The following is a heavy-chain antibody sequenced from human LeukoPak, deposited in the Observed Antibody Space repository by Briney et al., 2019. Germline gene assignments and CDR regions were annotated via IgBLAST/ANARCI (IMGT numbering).Heavy chain of an antibody. J-gene: IGHJ3*02. CDR1: GYTFTSYD. V-gene: IGHV1-8*03. CDR3: ARLMVGDAFDI. D-gene: IGHD3-10*02. CDR2: MNPNSGKT. Sequence: ASVKVSCKASGYTFTSYDINWVRQATGQGLEWMGWMNPNSGKTGYAQKFQGRATITRNTSISTAYMELSSLRSEDTAVYYCARLMVGDAFDIWGQGTMVTVSS.